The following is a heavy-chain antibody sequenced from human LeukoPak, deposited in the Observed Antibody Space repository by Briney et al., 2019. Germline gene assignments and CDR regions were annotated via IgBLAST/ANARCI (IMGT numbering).Heavy chain of an antibody. CDR2: INDSGST. CDR1: GGSFSGYY. J-gene: IGHJ3*02. D-gene: IGHD2-2*01. CDR3: ARAPDIVVVPAARSDAFDI. Sequence: PSETLSLTCAVYGGSFSGYYWNWIRQPPGKGLEWIGEINDSGSTNYNPSLKSRVTISVDTSKNQFSLKLSSVTAADTAVYYCARAPDIVVVPAARSDAFDIWGQGTMATVSS. V-gene: IGHV4-34*01.